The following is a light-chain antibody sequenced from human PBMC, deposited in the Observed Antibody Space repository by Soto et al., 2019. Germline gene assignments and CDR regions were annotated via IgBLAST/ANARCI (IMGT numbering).Light chain of an antibody. V-gene: IGLV2-8*01. CDR3: TSYAGSNNFYG. Sequence: QSALTQPPSASGSPGQSVTISCTGTSSDVGGYNYVSWYQQHPGKAPKLMIYEVTKRPSGVPDRFSGSKSGNTASLTVSGLQAEDEAEYYCTSYAGSNNFYGFGTGTKLTVL. CDR1: SSDVGGYNY. CDR2: EVT. J-gene: IGLJ1*01.